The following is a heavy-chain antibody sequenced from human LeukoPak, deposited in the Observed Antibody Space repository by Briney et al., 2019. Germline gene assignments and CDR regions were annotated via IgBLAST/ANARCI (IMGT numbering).Heavy chain of an antibody. CDR1: GYTFTSYC. Sequence: GASVKVSCTASGYTFTSYCIHWVRQAPGQGLAWMGVINPSGGSTTYAQNFQGRVTMTTDTSTSTVYMELSSLRSADTAVYYCARDRASGSYQVSFCYDLDVWGLGTTVTVSS. J-gene: IGHJ6*02. CDR2: INPSGGST. V-gene: IGHV1-46*01. CDR3: ARDRASGSYQVSFCYDLDV. D-gene: IGHD3-10*01.